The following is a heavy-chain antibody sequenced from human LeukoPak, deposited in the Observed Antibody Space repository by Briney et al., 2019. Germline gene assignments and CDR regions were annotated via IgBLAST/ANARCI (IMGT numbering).Heavy chain of an antibody. CDR2: ISSSSSYI. Sequence: GGSLRLSCAASGFTFSSYSMTWVRQAPGKGLEWVSSISSSSSYIYYADSVKGRFTISRDNAKNSLYLQMNSLRAEDTPVYYCARDAYSYANGRGFDPWGQGTLVTVSP. CDR3: ARDAYSYANGRGFDP. J-gene: IGHJ5*02. V-gene: IGHV3-21*01. D-gene: IGHD5-18*01. CDR1: GFTFSSYS.